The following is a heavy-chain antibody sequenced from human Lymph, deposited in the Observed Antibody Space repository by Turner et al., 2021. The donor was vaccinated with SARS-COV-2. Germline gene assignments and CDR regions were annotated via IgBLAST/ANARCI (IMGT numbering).Heavy chain of an antibody. Sequence: EVLLLESGGYLVQPGWSLRLSCSSSGFTFSSYAMSWVRQATGKGLEWVSAISVRGGSTYYADSVKGRLTISRDNSKNTLYLQMNSLRAEDKAVYYCAKVHGMLTGYIDYWGQGTLVTVSS. CDR1: GFTFSSYA. CDR2: ISVRGGST. D-gene: IGHD3-9*01. CDR3: AKVHGMLTGYIDY. J-gene: IGHJ4*02. V-gene: IGHV3-23*01.